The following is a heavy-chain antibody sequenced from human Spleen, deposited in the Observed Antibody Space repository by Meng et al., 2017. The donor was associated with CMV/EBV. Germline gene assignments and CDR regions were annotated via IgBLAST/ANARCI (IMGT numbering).Heavy chain of an antibody. CDR2: ISSSGSTI. CDR1: GFTFSDYY. Sequence: GESLKISCAASGFTFSDYYMSWIRQAPGKGLEWVSYISSSGSTIYYADSVKGRFTISRDNAKNSLYLQMNSLRAEDTAVYYCARDSPYDFWVLDPWGQGTLVTVSS. D-gene: IGHD3-3*01. CDR3: ARDSPYDFWVLDP. J-gene: IGHJ5*02. V-gene: IGHV3-11*01.